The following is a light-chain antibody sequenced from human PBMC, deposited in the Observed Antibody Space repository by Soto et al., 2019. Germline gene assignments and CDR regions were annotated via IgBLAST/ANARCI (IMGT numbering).Light chain of an antibody. CDR3: QQRSNWPQVT. V-gene: IGKV3-11*01. CDR1: QSFRGL. CDR2: DAY. Sequence: EIVLTQSPGTLSLSPGERATLSCRASQSFRGLLAWYQQKPGQAPRLLIYDAYNRATGIPARFSGSGSGTDFTLTISSLEPEDFAVYYCQQRSNWPQVTFGQGTRLEIK. J-gene: IGKJ5*01.